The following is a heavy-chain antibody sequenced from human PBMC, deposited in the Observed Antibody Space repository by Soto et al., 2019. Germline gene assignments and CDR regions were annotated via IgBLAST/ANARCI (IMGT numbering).Heavy chain of an antibody. V-gene: IGHV4-39*01. CDR3: ARQMRGPIPSFGWLSPVAS. Sequence: QLHLQESGPGLVKPSGTLSLTCTVSGDSITSGDFYWGWIRRPPGQGLECIGTISHSGDTFDNPPLQSRLTMSLDASKNQFPLKLTSVTAADAAVYFCARQMRGPIPSFGWLSPVASWGQGTLVTVSS. CDR1: GDSITSGDFY. CDR2: ISHSGDT. D-gene: IGHD3-9*01. J-gene: IGHJ5*02.